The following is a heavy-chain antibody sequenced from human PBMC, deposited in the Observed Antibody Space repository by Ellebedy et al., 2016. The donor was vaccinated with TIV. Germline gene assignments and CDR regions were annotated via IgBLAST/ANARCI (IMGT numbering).Heavy chain of an antibody. Sequence: GGSLRLSCAASGFTFSSYWMHWVRQAPGKGLVWVSRINSDGSSTSYADSVKGRFTISRDNAKNTQYLQMNSLRAEDTAVYYCARNRIAVAADDAFDIWGQGTMVTVSS. CDR2: INSDGSST. D-gene: IGHD6-19*01. V-gene: IGHV3-74*01. CDR1: GFTFSSYW. J-gene: IGHJ3*02. CDR3: ARNRIAVAADDAFDI.